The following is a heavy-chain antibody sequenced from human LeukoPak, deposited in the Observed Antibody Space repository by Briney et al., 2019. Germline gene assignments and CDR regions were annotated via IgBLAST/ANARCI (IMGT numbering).Heavy chain of an antibody. CDR2: ISSSSSYI. Sequence: PGGSLRLSCAASGFTFSSYSMNWVRQAPGKGLEWVSSISSSSSYIYYADSVKGRFTISRDNAKNSLFLQMNSLRAEDTAVYYCARDRVLWSDSYYSPGYWGQGTLVTVSS. V-gene: IGHV3-21*01. J-gene: IGHJ4*02. CDR3: ARDRVLWSDSYYSPGY. D-gene: IGHD3-10*01. CDR1: GFTFSSYS.